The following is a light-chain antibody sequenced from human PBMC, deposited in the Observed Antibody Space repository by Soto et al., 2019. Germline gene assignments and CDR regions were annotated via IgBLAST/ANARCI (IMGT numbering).Light chain of an antibody. V-gene: IGKV3-15*01. CDR3: QQYNASPRT. Sequence: DTVMTQSPATLLVSPGERASLSGGASQSVGNTIAWYRQKHGRPPRLLIFDASTRDTGIPARFSGSGSGTECTLTITRLQSEDVEVYYCQQYNASPRTFGQGTKVDIK. J-gene: IGKJ1*01. CDR1: QSVGNT. CDR2: DAS.